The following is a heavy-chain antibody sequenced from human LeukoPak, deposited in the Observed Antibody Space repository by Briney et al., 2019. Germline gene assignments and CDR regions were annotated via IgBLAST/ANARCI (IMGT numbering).Heavy chain of an antibody. CDR2: ISYDGSNK. Sequence: GGSLRLSCAASGFTFSSYAMHWVRQAPGKGLEWVAVISYDGSNKYYADSVKGRFTISRDNFKNTLYLQMNSLRAEDTAVYYCARACIAARFCHFDYWGQGTLVTVSS. CDR3: ARACIAARFCHFDY. CDR1: GFTFSSYA. D-gene: IGHD6-6*01. J-gene: IGHJ4*02. V-gene: IGHV3-30-3*01.